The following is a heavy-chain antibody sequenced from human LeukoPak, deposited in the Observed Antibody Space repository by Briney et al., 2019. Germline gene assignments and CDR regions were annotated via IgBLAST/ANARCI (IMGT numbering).Heavy chain of an antibody. CDR1: GGSISSSTYH. CDR3: ARDSPAGAAGTGDAFDI. Sequence: SETLSLTCTVSGGSISSSTYHWGWIRQPPGKGLEWIGSIYDSGSTSYNPSLKSRVTISVDTSKNQFSLKLSSVTAADTAVYYCARDSPAGAAGTGDAFDIWGQGTMVTVSS. V-gene: IGHV4-39*07. CDR2: IYDSGST. D-gene: IGHD6-13*01. J-gene: IGHJ3*02.